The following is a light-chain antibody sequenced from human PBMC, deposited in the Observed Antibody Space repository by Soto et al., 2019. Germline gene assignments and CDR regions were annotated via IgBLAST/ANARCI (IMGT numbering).Light chain of an antibody. CDR3: CSYAGSYTVI. CDR1: SSDVGGYNC. V-gene: IGLV2-11*01. Sequence: QSVLTQPRSVSESPGQSVTISCTGTSSDVGGYNCVSWYQQHPGKAPKLMIYDVSKRPSGVPDRFSGSKSGNTASLTISGLQAEDEADYYCCSYAGSYTVIFGGGTKLTVL. CDR2: DVS. J-gene: IGLJ2*01.